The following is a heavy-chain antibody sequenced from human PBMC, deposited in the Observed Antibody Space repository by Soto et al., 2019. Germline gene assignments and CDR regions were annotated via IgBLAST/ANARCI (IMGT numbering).Heavy chain of an antibody. CDR3: ARANYDFWSGHTPIYYSGMDV. V-gene: IGHV4-34*01. D-gene: IGHD3-3*01. Sequence: SETLSLTCAVYGGSFSGYYWSWIRQPPGKGLEWIGEINHSGSTNYNPSLKSRVTISVDTSKNQFSLKLSSVTAADTAVYYCARANYDFWSGHTPIYYSGMDVWGQGTTVTVSS. CDR1: GGSFSGYY. CDR2: INHSGST. J-gene: IGHJ6*02.